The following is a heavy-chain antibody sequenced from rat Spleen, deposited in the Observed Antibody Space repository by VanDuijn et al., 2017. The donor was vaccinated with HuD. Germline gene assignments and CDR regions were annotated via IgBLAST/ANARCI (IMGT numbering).Heavy chain of an antibody. D-gene: IGHD1-3*01. CDR1: GFSLTSYN. V-gene: IGHV2-30*01. CDR3: ARTTTVAGVMDA. CDR2: IWTGGST. J-gene: IGHJ4*01. Sequence: QVQLKESGPGLVESSQTLSLTCTVSGFSLTSYNVHWVRQPPGKGLEWMGIIWTGGSTDYNSAIKSRRSISRDTSKSQVFLKMNSLQTEDKAMYFCARTTTVAGVMDAWGQGASVTVSS.